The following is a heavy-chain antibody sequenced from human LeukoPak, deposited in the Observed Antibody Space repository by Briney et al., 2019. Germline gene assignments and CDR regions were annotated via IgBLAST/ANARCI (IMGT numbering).Heavy chain of an antibody. V-gene: IGHV1-18*01. J-gene: IGHJ3*02. CDR3: ARDIVYYYDSSGAGAFDI. D-gene: IGHD3-22*01. CDR2: ISAYNGNT. CDR1: GYTFTSYG. Sequence: ASVKVSCKASGYTFTSYGISWVRQAPGQGLGGMGWISAYNGNTNYAQKLQGRVTMTTDTSTSTAYMELRSLRSDDTAVYYCARDIVYYYDSSGAGAFDIWGQGTMVTVSS.